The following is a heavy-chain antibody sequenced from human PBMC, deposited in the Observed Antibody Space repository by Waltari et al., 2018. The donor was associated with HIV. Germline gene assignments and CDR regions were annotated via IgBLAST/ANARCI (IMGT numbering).Heavy chain of an antibody. J-gene: IGHJ3*02. D-gene: IGHD3-22*01. CDR3: ARQALPYYYDSSGYFSWAFDI. V-gene: IGHV5-51*01. CDR1: GYSFTSYW. Sequence: EVQLVQSGAEVNKPGESLKISCKGSGYSFTSYWLGWVRQMPGQGLELMGLIYPGGTDPRYSPICEGQVNILARMSISAGYLQGSSPKASGNVMFYCARQALPYYYDSSGYFSWAFDIWGQGTMVTVSS. CDR2: IYPGGTDP.